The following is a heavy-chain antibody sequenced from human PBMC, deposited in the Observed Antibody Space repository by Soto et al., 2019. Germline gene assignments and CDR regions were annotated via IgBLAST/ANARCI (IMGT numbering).Heavy chain of an antibody. J-gene: IGHJ4*02. Sequence: GASVKVSCKASGGTFSSYAISWVRQAPGQGLEWMGGIIPIFGTANYAQKFQGRVTITADKSTSTPYMELSSLRSEDTAVYYCARAPITGYYFDYWGQGTLVTVSS. CDR2: IIPIFGTA. D-gene: IGHD1-20*01. V-gene: IGHV1-69*06. CDR3: ARAPITGYYFDY. CDR1: GGTFSSYA.